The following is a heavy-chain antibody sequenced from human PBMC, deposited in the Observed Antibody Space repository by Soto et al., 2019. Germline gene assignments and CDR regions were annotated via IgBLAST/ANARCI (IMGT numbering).Heavy chain of an antibody. J-gene: IGHJ4*01. CDR2: IYHSGTT. CDR1: GGSLSSFY. V-gene: IGHV4-59*01. CDR3: ARVHKEELVTVPAEPYDH. D-gene: IGHD2-2*01. Sequence: QVRLQESGPGLVKSSETLSLTCTVSGGSLSSFYWGWIRRPPGKGLEWIGYIYHSGTTRYNSSLKSRVTMSVDSSKNEFSLKLTSVTAADTATYYCARVHKEELVTVPAEPYDHWGHGTLVTVAS.